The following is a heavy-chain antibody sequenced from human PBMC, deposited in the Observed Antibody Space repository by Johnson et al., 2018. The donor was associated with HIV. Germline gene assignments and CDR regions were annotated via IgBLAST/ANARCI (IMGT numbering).Heavy chain of an antibody. CDR1: GFTVSSNY. V-gene: IGHV3-53*01. D-gene: IGHD3-10*01. CDR2: IYSGGST. CDR3: ARGGKSYYGAFDI. Sequence: EQLVESGGGLIQPGGSLRLSCAASGFTVSSNYMSWVRQAPGKGLEWVSVIYSGGSTYYADSVKGRFTISRDNSKNTLYLQMNSLRAEDTAVYYCARGGKSYYGAFDIWGQGTMVTVSS. J-gene: IGHJ3*02.